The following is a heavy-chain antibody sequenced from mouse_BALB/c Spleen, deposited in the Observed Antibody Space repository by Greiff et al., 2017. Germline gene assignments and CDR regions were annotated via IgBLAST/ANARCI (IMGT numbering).Heavy chain of an antibody. CDR3: ARSSIYAMDY. V-gene: IGHV5-6-3*01. J-gene: IGHJ4*01. CDR2: INSNGGST. CDR1: GFTFSSYG. D-gene: IGHD1-1*01. Sequence: EVQGVESGGGLVQPGGSLKLSCAASGFTFSSYGMSWVRQTPDKRLELVATINSNGGSTYYPDSVKGRFTISRDNAKNTLYLQMSSLKSEDTAMYYCARSSIYAMDYWGQGTSVTVSS.